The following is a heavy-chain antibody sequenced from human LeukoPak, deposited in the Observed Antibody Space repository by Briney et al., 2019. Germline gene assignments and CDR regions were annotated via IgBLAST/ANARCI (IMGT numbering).Heavy chain of an antibody. D-gene: IGHD6-19*01. CDR3: ARVDSLAVAGLAFDY. CDR1: GFTFSSYA. CDR2: ISYDGSNK. J-gene: IGHJ4*02. V-gene: IGHV3-30-3*01. Sequence: GGSLRLSCAASGFTFSSYAMHWVRQAPGKGLEWVAVISYDGSNKYYADSVKGRFTISRDNSKNTLYLQMNSLRAEDTAVYYCARVDSLAVAGLAFDYWGQGTLVTVSS.